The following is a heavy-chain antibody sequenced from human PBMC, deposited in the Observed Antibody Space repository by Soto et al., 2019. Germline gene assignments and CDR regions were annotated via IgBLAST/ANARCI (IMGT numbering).Heavy chain of an antibody. CDR3: ARHPVDIVATSNFEY. J-gene: IGHJ4*02. Sequence: QLQLQESGPGLVKPSETLSLTCTVSGGSIRSSSYYWGWIRQPPGKGLEWIGSIYSSGRTYYNPSHKRRLIKPVDTSKSQFALRRSSVPAADTAVYCCARHPVDIVATSNFEYWGQGTLVTVAS. D-gene: IGHD5-12*01. CDR1: GGSIRSSSYY. CDR2: IYSSGRT. V-gene: IGHV4-39*01.